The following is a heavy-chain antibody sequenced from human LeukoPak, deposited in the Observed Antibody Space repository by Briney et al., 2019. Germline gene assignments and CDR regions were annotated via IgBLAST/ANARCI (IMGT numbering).Heavy chain of an antibody. CDR2: IYYSGST. Sequence: PSETLSLTCAVSGYSISSSNWWGWIRQPPGKGLEWIGYIYYSGSTYHNPSLKSRVTVSVDTSKNQFSLKLSSVTAADTAVYYCARLAEGATGDFQHWGQGTLVTVSS. V-gene: IGHV4-28*01. J-gene: IGHJ1*01. D-gene: IGHD1-14*01. CDR1: GYSISSSNW. CDR3: ARLAEGATGDFQH.